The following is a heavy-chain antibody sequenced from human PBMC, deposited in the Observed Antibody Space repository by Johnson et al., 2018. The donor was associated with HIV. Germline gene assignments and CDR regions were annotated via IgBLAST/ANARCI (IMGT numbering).Heavy chain of an antibody. V-gene: IGHV3-15*01. J-gene: IGHJ3*02. Sequence: AAPVKGRFTISIDASKNTLYLQMNSLKTEDTAVYYCTTGLYWNDAFDIWGQGTMVTVSS. D-gene: IGHD1-1*01. CDR3: TTGLYWNDAFDI.